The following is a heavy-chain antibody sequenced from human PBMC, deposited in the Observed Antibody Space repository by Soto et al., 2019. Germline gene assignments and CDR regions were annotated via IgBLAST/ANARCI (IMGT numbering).Heavy chain of an antibody. V-gene: IGHV4-39*01. CDR3: VTLWYGSSWYYSDY. Sequence: QLQLQESGPGLVKPSETLSLTCTVSGGSISSSTYYWGWIRQPPGKGLEWIGTISYSGSTYYSPSLKRRVTTPVDPSKNQFSLKLSSVTAADTAVYYCVTLWYGSSWYYSDYWGQGTLVTVSS. CDR2: ISYSGST. J-gene: IGHJ4*02. CDR1: GGSISSSTYY. D-gene: IGHD6-13*01.